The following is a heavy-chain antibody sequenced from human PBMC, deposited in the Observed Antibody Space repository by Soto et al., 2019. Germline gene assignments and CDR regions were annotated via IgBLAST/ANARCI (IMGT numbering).Heavy chain of an antibody. CDR3: ARAGTSSSLLPNY. J-gene: IGHJ4*02. Sequence: SETLSLTCTVSGGSISSYYWSWIRQPPGKGLEWIGYIYYSGSTNYNPSLKSRVTISVDTSKNQFSLKLSSVTAADTAVYYCARAGTSSSLLPNYWGQGTLVTVSS. CDR1: GGSISSYY. D-gene: IGHD6-13*01. V-gene: IGHV4-59*01. CDR2: IYYSGST.